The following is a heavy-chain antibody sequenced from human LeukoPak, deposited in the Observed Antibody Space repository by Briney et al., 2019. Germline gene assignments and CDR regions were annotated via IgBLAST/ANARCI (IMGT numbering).Heavy chain of an antibody. CDR1: GYTFTGYY. CDR2: INPNSGGT. D-gene: IGHD3-22*01. Sequence: ASVKVSRKASGYTFTGYYMHWVRQAPGQGLEWMGWINPNSGGTNYAQKYQGRVTMTRDTSISTAYMELSRLRSDDTAVYYCARDPQDYDSSGYYYDDAFDIWGQGTMVTVSS. V-gene: IGHV1-2*02. CDR3: ARDPQDYDSSGYYYDDAFDI. J-gene: IGHJ3*02.